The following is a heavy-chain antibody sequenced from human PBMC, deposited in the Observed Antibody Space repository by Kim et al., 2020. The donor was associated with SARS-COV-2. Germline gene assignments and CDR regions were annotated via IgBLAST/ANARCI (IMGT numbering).Heavy chain of an antibody. J-gene: IGHJ6*02. Sequence: SVKVSCKASGGTFSSYAISWVRQAPGQGLEGMGGIIPIFGTANYAHKFQGRVTITADESTSTAYMELSSLRSEDTAVYYCARDGRDIVATIGYYYGMDVWGQGTTVTVSS. CDR1: GGTFSSYA. D-gene: IGHD5-12*01. V-gene: IGHV1-69*13. CDR3: ARDGRDIVATIGYYYGMDV. CDR2: IIPIFGTA.